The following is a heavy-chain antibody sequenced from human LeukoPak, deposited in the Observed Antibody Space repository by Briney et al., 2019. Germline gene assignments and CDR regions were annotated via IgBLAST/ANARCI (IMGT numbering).Heavy chain of an antibody. J-gene: IGHJ4*02. D-gene: IGHD6-6*01. Sequence: ASVKVSCKASGYTFTGYYMHWLRQAPGQGLEWMGWINPNSGGTNYAQKFQDRVTMTRDTSISTAYMELSRLRSDDTAVYYCARSEMKPSIAARQNTKSATDYWGQGTLVTVSS. V-gene: IGHV1-2*02. CDR3: ARSEMKPSIAARQNTKSATDY. CDR2: INPNSGGT. CDR1: GYTFTGYY.